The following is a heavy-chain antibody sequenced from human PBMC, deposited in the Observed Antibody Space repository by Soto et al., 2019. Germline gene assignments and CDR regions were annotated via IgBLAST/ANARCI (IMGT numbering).Heavy chain of an antibody. CDR2: ISDRGTT. J-gene: IGHJ6*02. D-gene: IGHD3-10*01. Sequence: PSEPLSLTCTVSGGSLDYYYWTWIRQPPGKGLEWLGYISDRGTTSYNPSLRSRVTISVDTSKNQFSLRLNSVTAADTAVYYCARDSTAWFPYYGIDVWGQGTTVTVSS. V-gene: IGHV4-59*01. CDR1: GGSLDYYY. CDR3: ARDSTAWFPYYGIDV.